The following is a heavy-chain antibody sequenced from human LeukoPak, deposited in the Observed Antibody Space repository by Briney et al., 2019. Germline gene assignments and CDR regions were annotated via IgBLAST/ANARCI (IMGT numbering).Heavy chain of an antibody. V-gene: IGHV1-69*13. D-gene: IGHD1-7*01. CDR2: IIPIFGTA. J-gene: IGHJ6*02. CDR3: ARWDDVAGTTFSYYGMDV. CDR1: GGTFSSYA. Sequence: GASVKVSCKAPGGTFSSYAISWVRQAPGQGLEWMGGIIPIFGTANYAQKFQGRVTITADESTSTAYMELSSLRSEDTAVYYCARWDDVAGTTFSYYGMDVWGQGTTVTVSS.